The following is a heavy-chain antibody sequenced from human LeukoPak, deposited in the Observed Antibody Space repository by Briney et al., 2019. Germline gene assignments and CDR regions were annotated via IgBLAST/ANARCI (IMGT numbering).Heavy chain of an antibody. Sequence: GGSRRLSCAASGFTFSSYGMHWVRQAPGKGLEWVAVTWYDGSNKYYAESVKGRFTISRDNSKDTLYLQMSSRRAEDTAVYYCARARHGILTGYYLDYWGQGTLVTVSS. CDR2: TWYDGSNK. V-gene: IGHV3-33*01. J-gene: IGHJ4*02. D-gene: IGHD3-9*01. CDR3: ARARHGILTGYYLDY. CDR1: GFTFSSYG.